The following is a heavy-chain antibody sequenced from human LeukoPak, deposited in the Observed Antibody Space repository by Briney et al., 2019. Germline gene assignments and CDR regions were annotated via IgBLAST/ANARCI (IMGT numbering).Heavy chain of an antibody. Sequence: KTGGSLRLSCAASGFTFSSYSMNWVRQAPGKGLEWVSSITSSSSYIYYADSVKGRFTISRDNAKNSLYLQMNSLRAEDTAVYYCARGTYVSSSSLDYDYWGQGTLVTVSS. CDR2: ITSSSSYI. D-gene: IGHD6-6*01. CDR1: GFTFSSYS. J-gene: IGHJ4*02. V-gene: IGHV3-21*01. CDR3: ARGTYVSSSSLDYDY.